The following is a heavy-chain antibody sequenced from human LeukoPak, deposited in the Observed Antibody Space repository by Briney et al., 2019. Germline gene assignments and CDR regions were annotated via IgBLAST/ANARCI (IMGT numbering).Heavy chain of an antibody. CDR3: ARWDFLMSAFEI. Sequence: GGSLRLSCAASGFTFSSYDMHWVRQATGKGLEWASAIGTAGDTYYPASAKSRFTISRENAKNSLYLQMNSLRARHTPVYNCARWDFLMSAFEIWGQGATGTVSS. V-gene: IGHV3-13*01. CDR2: IGTAGDT. J-gene: IGHJ3*02. D-gene: IGHD1-26*01. CDR1: GFTFSSYD.